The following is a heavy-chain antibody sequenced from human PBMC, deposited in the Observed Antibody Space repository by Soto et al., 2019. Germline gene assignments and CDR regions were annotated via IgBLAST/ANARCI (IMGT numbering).Heavy chain of an antibody. CDR2: ISSSSSTI. V-gene: IGHV3-48*02. D-gene: IGHD1-20*01. Sequence: PGGSLRLSCAASGFTFSSYSMNWVRQAPGKGLEWVSYISSSSSTIYYADSVKGRFTISRDNAKNSLYLQMNSLRDEDTAVYYCARAEIEITGTTHYYYGIDVWGQGTTVTLS. CDR1: GFTFSSYS. J-gene: IGHJ6*02. CDR3: ARAEIEITGTTHYYYGIDV.